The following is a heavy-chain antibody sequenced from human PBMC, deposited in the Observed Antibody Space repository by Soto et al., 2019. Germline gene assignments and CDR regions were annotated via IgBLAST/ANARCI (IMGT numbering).Heavy chain of an antibody. CDR2: IIPIFGTA. V-gene: IGHV1-69*12. J-gene: IGHJ5*01. Sequence: QVQLVQSGAEVKKPGSSVKVSCKASGGTFSSYAISWVRQAPGQGLEWMGGIIPIFGTANYAQKFQGRVTITEGESTRTAYMELSSLRSEDTAVYYCAREDISDYGDYHWFDSWGQGTLVTVSS. CDR3: AREDISDYGDYHWFDS. CDR1: GGTFSSYA. D-gene: IGHD4-17*01.